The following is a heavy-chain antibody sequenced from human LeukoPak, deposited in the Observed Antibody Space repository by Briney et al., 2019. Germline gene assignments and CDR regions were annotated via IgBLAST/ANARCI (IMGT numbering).Heavy chain of an antibody. CDR3: ARESVSSGTNWFDP. D-gene: IGHD3-10*01. J-gene: IGHJ5*02. Sequence: PSETLSLTCTVSGGSISNYYWNWIRQPPGKGLEWIGTIYHSGTTYYNPSLKSRVTISVDTSKNQFSLKLSSVTAADTAVYYCARESVSSGTNWFDPWGQGTLVTVSS. V-gene: IGHV4-59*12. CDR2: IYHSGTT. CDR1: GGSISNYY.